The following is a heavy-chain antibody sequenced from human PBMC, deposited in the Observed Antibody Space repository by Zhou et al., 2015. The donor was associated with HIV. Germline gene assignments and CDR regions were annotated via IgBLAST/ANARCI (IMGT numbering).Heavy chain of an antibody. J-gene: IGHJ6*02. CDR3: AKDGRYYDFWSGYYDRGPGHQYYGMDV. Sequence: QVQLVESGGGVVQPGRSLRLSCAASGFTFSSYGMHWVRQAPGKGLEWVAVISYDGSNKYYADSVKGRFTISRDNSKNTLYLQMNSLRAEDTAVYYCAKDGRYYDFWSGYYDRGPGHQYYGMDVWGQGTTVTVSS. D-gene: IGHD3-3*01. V-gene: IGHV3-30*18. CDR2: ISYDGSNK. CDR1: GFTFSSYG.